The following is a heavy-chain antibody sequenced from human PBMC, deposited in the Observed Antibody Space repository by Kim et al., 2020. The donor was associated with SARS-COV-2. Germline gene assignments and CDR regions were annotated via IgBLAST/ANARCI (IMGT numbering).Heavy chain of an antibody. V-gene: IGHV3-15*01. J-gene: IGHJ6*02. D-gene: IGHD2-15*01. Sequence: GGSLRLSCTASGFTFRNVWMSWVRQAPGRGLEWVGRIKSKLDGGATDYAAPVKGRFTISRDDSKNTLFLQMNSLKTEDTAVYFCTTDPSIRACSGSSCYNYIYGMDVWGQGTTVTVSS. CDR3: TTDPSIRACSGSSCYNYIYGMDV. CDR1: GFTFRNVW. CDR2: IKSKLDGGAT.